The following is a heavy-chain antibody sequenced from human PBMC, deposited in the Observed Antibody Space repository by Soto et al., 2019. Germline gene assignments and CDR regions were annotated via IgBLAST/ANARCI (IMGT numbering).Heavy chain of an antibody. D-gene: IGHD5-12*01. CDR3: ARFGYSGYEIYYYYGMDV. Sequence: ASVKVSCKASGGTFSSYAISWVRQAPGQGLEWMGGIIPIFGTANYAQKFQGRVTITADESTSTAYMELSSLRSEDTAVYYCARFGYSGYEIYYYYGMDVWGQGTTVTVSS. CDR1: GGTFSSYA. CDR2: IIPIFGTA. V-gene: IGHV1-69*13. J-gene: IGHJ6*02.